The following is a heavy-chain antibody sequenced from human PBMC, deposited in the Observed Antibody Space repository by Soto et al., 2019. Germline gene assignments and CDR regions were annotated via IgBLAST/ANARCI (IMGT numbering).Heavy chain of an antibody. Sequence: RASVKVSFKAPGYTFTSYYLNWVRQAPGQGLEWMGVINPHGGSTKYAQKFQGRITMTRDTSRSTVYMELSSLRSDDTAIYYCARSSGGNFGIIIEGSNWFDPWGQGTLVTSPQ. J-gene: IGHJ5*02. CDR1: GYTFTSYY. D-gene: IGHD3-3*01. CDR3: ARSSGGNFGIIIEGSNWFDP. V-gene: IGHV1-46*01. CDR2: INPHGGST.